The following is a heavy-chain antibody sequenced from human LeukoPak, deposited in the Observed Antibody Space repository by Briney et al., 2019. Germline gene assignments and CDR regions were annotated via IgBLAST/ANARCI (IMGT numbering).Heavy chain of an antibody. J-gene: IGHJ4*02. V-gene: IGHV3-23*01. CDR2: MSGSGART. CDR1: GFTLSSYV. D-gene: IGHD3-16*01. CDR3: AKDGGQELEY. Sequence: GGSLRLSRAASGFTLSSYVMWGVRQAPAKGVVWVSSMSGSGARTYNAESVKGRFTISREKSKNSLYVQMNSLRAEDTAVYYCAKDGGQELEYWGQGTLVTVSS.